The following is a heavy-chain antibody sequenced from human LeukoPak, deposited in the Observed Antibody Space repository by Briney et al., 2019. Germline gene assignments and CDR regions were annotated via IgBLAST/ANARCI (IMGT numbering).Heavy chain of an antibody. CDR2: ISAYNGNT. Sequence: ASVKVSCKASGYAFTSYGISWVRQAPGQGLEWMGWISAYNGNTNYAQKLQGRVTMTTDTSTSTVYMELSSLRSEDTAVYYCARERLGDSSGYYYGDAFDIWGQGTMVTVSS. CDR1: GYAFTSYG. V-gene: IGHV1-18*01. J-gene: IGHJ3*02. CDR3: ARERLGDSSGYYYGDAFDI. D-gene: IGHD3-22*01.